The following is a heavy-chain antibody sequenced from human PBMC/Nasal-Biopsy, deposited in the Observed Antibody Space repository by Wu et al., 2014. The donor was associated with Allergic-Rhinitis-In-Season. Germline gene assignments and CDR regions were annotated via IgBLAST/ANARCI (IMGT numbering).Heavy chain of an antibody. D-gene: IGHD3-22*01. CDR3: ARNTYYYDRTGYYPTWVYYPMDV. V-gene: IGHV2-5*08. CDR1: GFSLTTSGER. Sequence: ALVKPTQTLTLTCTFSGFSLTTSGERVGWIRQPPGKALEWLALIYGDDDKKYSPSLRRRLTITKDTSKNQVVLTMANMDPVDTATYYCARNTYYYDRTGYYPTWVYYPMDVWGQGTTVIVSS. CDR2: IYGDDDK. J-gene: IGHJ6*02.